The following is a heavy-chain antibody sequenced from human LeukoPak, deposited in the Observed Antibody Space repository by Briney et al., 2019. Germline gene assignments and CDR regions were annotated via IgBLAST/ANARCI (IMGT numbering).Heavy chain of an antibody. CDR2: ISAYNGNT. V-gene: IGHV1-18*01. Sequence: ASVKVSCKASGYTFTSYGISWVRQAPGQGLEWMGWISAYNGNTNYAQKLQGRVTMTTDTSTSTAYMELRSLRSDDTAVYYCARDFSDDGSGYLTDYWGQGTLVTVSS. CDR3: ARDFSDDGSGYLTDY. D-gene: IGHD3-22*01. CDR1: GYTFTSYG. J-gene: IGHJ4*02.